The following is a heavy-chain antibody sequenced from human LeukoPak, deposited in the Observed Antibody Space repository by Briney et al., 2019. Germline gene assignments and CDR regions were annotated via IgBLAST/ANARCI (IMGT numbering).Heavy chain of an antibody. CDR1: GFTFDDYA. CDR2: VSWNSGSV. V-gene: IGHV3-9*01. CDR3: AKVGGGDEYYFDY. J-gene: IGHJ4*02. D-gene: IGHD2-21*02. Sequence: PGGSLRLSCAASGFTFDDYAMQWVRQAPGKGLEWVSGVSWNSGSVGYADSVKGRFTVSRDNAKNSLYLQMNSLRAEDTALYYCAKVGGGDEYYFDYWGQGTLVTVSS.